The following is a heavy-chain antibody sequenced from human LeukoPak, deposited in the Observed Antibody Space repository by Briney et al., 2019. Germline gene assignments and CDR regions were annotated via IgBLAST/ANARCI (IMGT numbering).Heavy chain of an antibody. D-gene: IGHD2-21*02. V-gene: IGHV4-59*11. CDR2: FFYTGTT. Sequence: SETLSLTCTVSGASISSHSWSWIRQPPGQGLEWIGHFFYTGTTNYNPSLMSGVTMSIDTSKHQFSLKLSSVTAADTAVYYCARAEVTTIGGGRYFHHWGQGILVTVSS. J-gene: IGHJ4*02. CDR3: ARAEVTTIGGGRYFHH. CDR1: GASISSHS.